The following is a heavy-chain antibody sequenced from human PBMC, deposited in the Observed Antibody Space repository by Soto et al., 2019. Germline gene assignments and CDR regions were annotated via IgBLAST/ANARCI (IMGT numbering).Heavy chain of an antibody. CDR2: IYYSGST. CDR3: AREGSTADYGMDV. J-gene: IGHJ6*02. Sequence: SETLSLTCTVSGGSISSSSYYWGWIRQPPGKGLEWVGSIYYSGSTYYNPSLKSRVTISVDTSKNQFSLKLSSVTAADTAVYYCAREGSTADYGMDVWGQGTTVTVSS. CDR1: GGSISSSSYY. V-gene: IGHV4-39*02. D-gene: IGHD3-10*01.